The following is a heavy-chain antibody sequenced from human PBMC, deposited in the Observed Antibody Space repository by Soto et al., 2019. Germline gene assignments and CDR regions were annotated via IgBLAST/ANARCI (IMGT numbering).Heavy chain of an antibody. CDR1: GGSISSGDYY. J-gene: IGHJ3*02. V-gene: IGHV4-30-4*01. CDR3: ARYARGITMVRLGLGAFDI. CDR2: IYYSGST. Sequence: PSETLSLTCTVSGGSISSGDYYWSWIRQPPGKGLEWIGYIYYSGSTYYNPSLKSRVTISVDTSKNQFSLKLSSVTAADTAVYYCARYARGITMVRLGLGAFDIWGQGTMVTVSS. D-gene: IGHD3-10*01.